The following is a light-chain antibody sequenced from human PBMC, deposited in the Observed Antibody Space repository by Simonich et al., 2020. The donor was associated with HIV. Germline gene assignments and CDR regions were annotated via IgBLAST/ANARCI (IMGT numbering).Light chain of an antibody. CDR2: RNN. CDR3: AAWDDSLSGSWV. Sequence: QSVLTQPPSASGTPGQRVTISCSGSSSNIGSNTVNWYQQLPGTAPKLLIYRNNQRPSGVPDQFSGSKSGTSASLASSGLRSEDEADYYCAAWDDSLSGSWVFGGGTKLTVL. J-gene: IGLJ3*02. CDR1: SSNIGSNT. V-gene: IGLV1-47*01.